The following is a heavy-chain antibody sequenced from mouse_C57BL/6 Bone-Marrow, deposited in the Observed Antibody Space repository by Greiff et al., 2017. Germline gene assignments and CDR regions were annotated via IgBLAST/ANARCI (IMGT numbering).Heavy chain of an antibody. V-gene: IGHV1-64*01. Sequence: QVQLLQPGAELVKPGASVKLSCKASGYTFTSYWMHWVKQRPGQGLEWIGMIHPNSGSTNYNEKFKSKATLTVDKSSSTAYMQLSSLTSEDSAVYYCARPTVVDYAMDYWGQGTSVTVSS. D-gene: IGHD1-1*01. CDR3: ARPTVVDYAMDY. CDR1: GYTFTSYW. CDR2: IHPNSGST. J-gene: IGHJ4*01.